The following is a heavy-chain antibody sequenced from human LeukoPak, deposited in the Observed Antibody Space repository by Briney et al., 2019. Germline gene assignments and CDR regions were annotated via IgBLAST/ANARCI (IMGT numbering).Heavy chain of an antibody. J-gene: IGHJ4*02. CDR2: IYYSGST. CDR1: GGSISSSSYY. V-gene: IGHV4-39*07. D-gene: IGHD3-3*01. CDR3: ARSPTSTIFGVARGYFDY. Sequence: SETLSLTCTVSGGSISSSSYYWGWIRQPPGKGLEWIGSIYYSGSTHYNPSLKSRVTISVDTSKNQFSLKLSSVTAADTAVYYCARSPTSTIFGVARGYFDYWGQGTLVTVSS.